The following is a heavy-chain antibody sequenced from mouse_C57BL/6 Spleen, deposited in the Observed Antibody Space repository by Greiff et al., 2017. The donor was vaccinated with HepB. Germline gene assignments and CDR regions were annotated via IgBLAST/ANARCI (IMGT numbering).Heavy chain of an antibody. D-gene: IGHD1-1*01. CDR1: GYTFTSYW. CDR2: IHPNSGST. V-gene: IGHV1-64*01. J-gene: IGHJ2*01. Sequence: VQLQQPGAELVKPGASVKLSCKASGYTFTSYWMHWVKQRPGQGLEWIGMIHPNSGSTNYNEKFKSKATLTVYKSSTTAYMQLSSLTAEDSAVYYCARSDCSRYEYYFDYWGQGTTLTVSS. CDR3: ARSDCSRYEYYFDY.